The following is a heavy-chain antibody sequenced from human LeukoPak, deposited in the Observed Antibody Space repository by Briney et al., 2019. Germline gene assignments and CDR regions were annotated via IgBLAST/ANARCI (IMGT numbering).Heavy chain of an antibody. V-gene: IGHV1-69*04. CDR3: ARDRPGVVVVAPFQH. J-gene: IGHJ1*01. CDR2: IIPILGIA. Sequence: SVTLSCKSSGATFSSYTISWVRHRPGPGQGWMGRIIPILGIANYAQKFQGRVTITADKSTSTAYMELSSLRSEDTAVYYCARDRPGVVVVAPFQHWGQGTLVTVSS. D-gene: IGHD2-15*01. CDR1: GATFSSYT.